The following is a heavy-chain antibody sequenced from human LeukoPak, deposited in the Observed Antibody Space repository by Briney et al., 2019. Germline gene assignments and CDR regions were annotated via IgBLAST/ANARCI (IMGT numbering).Heavy chain of an antibody. CDR2: ISSSSTHI. D-gene: IGHD6-6*01. V-gene: IGHV3-21*01. J-gene: IGHJ4*02. Sequence: PGGSLRLSCAASGFTLSSDSMNWIRQAPGKGLEWVSYISSSSTHIYYADSVKGRFTISRDNARNSLYLQMNSLRAEVTAIYYCARSEHSSSSFDYWGQGTLVTVSS. CDR1: GFTLSSDS. CDR3: ARSEHSSSSFDY.